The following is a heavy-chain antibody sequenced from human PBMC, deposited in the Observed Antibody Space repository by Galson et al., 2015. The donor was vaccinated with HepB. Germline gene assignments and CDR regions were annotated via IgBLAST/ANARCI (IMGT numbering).Heavy chain of an antibody. CDR1: GFTFSDYY. CDR3: ARARLCSSTSCYDAFDI. V-gene: IGHV3-11*06. Sequence: LRLSCAASGFTFSDYYMSWIRQAPGKGLEWVSYISSSSSYTNYADSVKGRFTISRDNAKNSLYLQMNSLRAEDTAVYYCARARLCSSTSCYDAFDIWGQGTMVTVSS. D-gene: IGHD2-2*01. CDR2: ISSSSSYT. J-gene: IGHJ3*02.